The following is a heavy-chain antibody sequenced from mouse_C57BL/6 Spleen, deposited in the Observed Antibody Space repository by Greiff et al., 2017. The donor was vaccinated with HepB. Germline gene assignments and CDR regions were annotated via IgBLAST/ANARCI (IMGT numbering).Heavy chain of an antibody. CDR2: IDPEDGDT. Sequence: VQLQQSGAELVRPGASVKLSCTASGFNIKDYYMHWVKQRPEQGLEWIGRIDPEDGDTEYAPKFQGKATMTADTSSNTAYLQLSSLTSEDTAVYYCTTTHDGNYSWFAYWGQGTLVTVSA. V-gene: IGHV14-1*01. CDR1: GFNIKDYY. CDR3: TTTHDGNYSWFAY. J-gene: IGHJ3*01. D-gene: IGHD2-1*01.